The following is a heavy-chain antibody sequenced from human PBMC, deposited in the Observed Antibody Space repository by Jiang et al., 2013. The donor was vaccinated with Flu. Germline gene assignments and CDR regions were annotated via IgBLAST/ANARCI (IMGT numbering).Heavy chain of an antibody. CDR2: IYHSGST. CDR3: ARGRRDGYNXTPYNWFDP. J-gene: IGHJ5*02. CDR1: GGSISSSNW. Sequence: GSGLVKPSGTLSLTCAVSGGSISSSNWWNWVRQPPGKGLEWIGEIYHSGSTNYNPSLKSRVTISVDKSKNQLSLKLSSVTAADTAVYYCARGRRDGYNXTPYNWFDPVGPGNPG. V-gene: IGHV4-4*02. D-gene: IGHD5-24*01.